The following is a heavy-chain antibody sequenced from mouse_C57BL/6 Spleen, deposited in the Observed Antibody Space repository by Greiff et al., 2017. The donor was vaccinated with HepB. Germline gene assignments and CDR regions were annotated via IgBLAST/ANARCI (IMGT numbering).Heavy chain of an antibody. CDR1: GFTFSNYW. V-gene: IGHV6-3*01. CDR3: TAGLAMDY. J-gene: IGHJ4*01. Sequence: DVQLQESGGGLVQPGGSMKLSCVASGFTFSNYWMNWVRQSPEKGLEWVAQIRLKSDNYATHYAESVKGRFTISRDDSKSSVYLQMNNLRAEDTGIYYCTAGLAMDYWGQGTSVTVSS. CDR2: IRLKSDNYAT.